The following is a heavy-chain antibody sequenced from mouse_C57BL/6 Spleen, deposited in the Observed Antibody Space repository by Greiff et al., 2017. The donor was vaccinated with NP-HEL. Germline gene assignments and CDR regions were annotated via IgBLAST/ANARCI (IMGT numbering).Heavy chain of an antibody. D-gene: IGHD1-1*01. Sequence: VQLKESGTVLARPGASVKMSCKTSGYTFTSYWMHWVKQRPGQGLEWIGAIYPGNSDTSYNQKFKGKAKLTAVQAASTAYMELSSLTNEDSAVYYCTRWGYYYGSSYDWGQGTTLTVSS. V-gene: IGHV1-5*01. CDR2: IYPGNSDT. J-gene: IGHJ2*01. CDR3: TRWGYYYGSSYD. CDR1: GYTFTSYW.